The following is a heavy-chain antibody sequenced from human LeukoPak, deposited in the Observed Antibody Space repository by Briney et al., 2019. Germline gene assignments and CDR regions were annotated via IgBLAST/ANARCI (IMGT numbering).Heavy chain of an antibody. CDR1: GYSISSGYY. CDR2: IYHSGST. D-gene: IGHD6-13*01. J-gene: IGHJ4*02. CDR3: ARGTDWYSSSWSLDY. Sequence: SETLSLTCAVSGYSISSGYYWGWIRQPPGKGLEWIGSIYHSGSTYYNTSLKSRVTISVDTSKNQFSLKLSSVTAADTAVYYCARGTDWYSSSWSLDYWGQGTLVTVSS. V-gene: IGHV4-38-2*01.